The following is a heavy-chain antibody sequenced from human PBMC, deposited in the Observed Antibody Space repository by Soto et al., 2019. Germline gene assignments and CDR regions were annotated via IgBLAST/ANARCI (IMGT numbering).Heavy chain of an antibody. D-gene: IGHD1-26*01. Sequence: QVQLVQSGAEVKKPGASVKVSCKASGYNFMRYGFTWVRQAPGQGLEWMGWINVDNGETKYPQKIQGRVTMTTDTSTRTVYMELRSLTSDDTAVYYCARWISGGYSDWFDPWGPGTLVTVSS. V-gene: IGHV1-18*04. CDR2: INVDNGET. CDR1: GYNFMRYG. J-gene: IGHJ5*02. CDR3: ARWISGGYSDWFDP.